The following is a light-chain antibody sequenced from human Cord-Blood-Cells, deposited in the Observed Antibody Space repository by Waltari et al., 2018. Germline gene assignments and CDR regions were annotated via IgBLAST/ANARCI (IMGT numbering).Light chain of an antibody. CDR2: DVS. CDR3: SSYTSSSTWV. Sequence: QSALTQPASVSGSPGQSITISCTGTSSDVGGYNYVSWYQQHPGKAPTLMIYDVSKRPSGVSNRSSGSKSGNTASLTISGVQAEDEADYYCSSYTSSSTWVFGGGTKLTVL. V-gene: IGLV2-14*01. J-gene: IGLJ3*02. CDR1: SSDVGGYNY.